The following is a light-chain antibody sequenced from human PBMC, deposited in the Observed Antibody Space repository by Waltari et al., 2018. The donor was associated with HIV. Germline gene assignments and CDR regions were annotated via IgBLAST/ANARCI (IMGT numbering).Light chain of an antibody. CDR3: QQSYSSWT. V-gene: IGKV1-39*01. CDR2: AAS. CDR1: QNIGDY. Sequence: DIQMTQSPSSLSASVGDRVTITCRASQNIGDYLNWYQQKPGKAPKVLIYAASSLQSGVPSRFSGSGSGTDFTPTINSLQPEDFATYFCQQSYSSWTFGQGTKVEIK. J-gene: IGKJ1*01.